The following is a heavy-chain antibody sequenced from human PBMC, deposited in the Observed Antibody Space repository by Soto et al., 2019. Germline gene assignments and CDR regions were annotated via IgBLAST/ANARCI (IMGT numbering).Heavy chain of an antibody. V-gene: IGHV3-48*03. CDR1: GFSFSIYE. CDR3: ARDGYGDPYYYYAMDV. D-gene: IGHD4-17*01. CDR2: ISSSGTTK. J-gene: IGHJ6*02. Sequence: PGGSLRLSCAASGFSFSIYEMNWVRQAPGKGLEWVSYISSSGTTKYYADSVKGRFTISRDNAKNSVYLQMNNLRAEDTAVYSCARDGYGDPYYYYAMDVWGQGTTVTVSS.